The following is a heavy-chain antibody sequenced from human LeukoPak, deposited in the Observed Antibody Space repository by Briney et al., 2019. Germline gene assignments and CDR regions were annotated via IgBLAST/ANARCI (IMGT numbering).Heavy chain of an antibody. CDR1: GFTFSDHF. J-gene: IGHJ4*02. V-gene: IGHV4-39*01. CDR2: IYYSGST. Sequence: GSLRLSCAASGFTFSDHFMTWVRQPPGKGLEWIGSIYYSGSTYYNPSLKSRVTISVDTSKNQFSLKLSSVTAADTAVYYCARLRYCSSTSCRTFDYWGQGTLVTVSS. D-gene: IGHD2-2*01. CDR3: ARLRYCSSTSCRTFDY.